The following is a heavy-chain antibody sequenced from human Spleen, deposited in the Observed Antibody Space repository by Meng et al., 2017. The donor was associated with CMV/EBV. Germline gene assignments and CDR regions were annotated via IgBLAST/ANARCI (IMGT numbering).Heavy chain of an antibody. V-gene: IGHV4-38-2*02. D-gene: IGHD6-13*01. CDR3: ARHSSSWEIDY. J-gene: IGHJ4*02. CDR1: GYSISSGYY. Sequence: SETLSLTCTVSGYSISSGYYWGWIRQPPGKGLEWIGAIYYSGSTNYNPSLKSRVTISVDTSKNQFSLKLSSVTAADTAVCYCARHSSSWEIDYWGQGTLVTVSS. CDR2: IYYSGST.